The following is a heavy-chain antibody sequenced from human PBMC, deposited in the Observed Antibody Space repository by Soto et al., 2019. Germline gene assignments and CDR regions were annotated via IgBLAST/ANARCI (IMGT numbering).Heavy chain of an antibody. CDR1: GGSISSSSYY. CDR3: ARLQRITMVRGVIRGWFDP. J-gene: IGHJ5*02. V-gene: IGHV4-39*01. CDR2: IYYSGST. D-gene: IGHD3-10*01. Sequence: SETLSLTCTVSGGSISSSSYYWGWIRQPPGKGLEWIGSIYYSGSTYYNPSLKSRVPKSVDTSKNQSSLKLRSLTAADTAVYYCARLQRITMVRGVIRGWFDPWGQGTLVTVSS.